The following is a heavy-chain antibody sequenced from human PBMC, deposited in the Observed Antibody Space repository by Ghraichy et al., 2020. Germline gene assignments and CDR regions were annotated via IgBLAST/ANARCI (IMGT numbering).Heavy chain of an antibody. V-gene: IGHV1-69*06. Sequence: SVKVSCKASGGTFSSYAISWVRQAPGQGLEWMGGIIPIFGTANYAQKFQGRVTITADKSTSTAYMELSSLRSEDTAVYYCARGAPSEGATIQFGYWGQGTLVTVSS. D-gene: IGHD5-24*01. CDR1: GGTFSSYA. J-gene: IGHJ4*02. CDR3: ARGAPSEGATIQFGY. CDR2: IIPIFGTA.